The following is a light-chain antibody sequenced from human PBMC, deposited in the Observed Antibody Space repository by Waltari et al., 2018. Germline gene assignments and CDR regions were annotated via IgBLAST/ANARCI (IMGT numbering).Light chain of an antibody. CDR3: SSYAGSSKGV. J-gene: IGLJ2*01. V-gene: IGLV2-23*02. Sequence: SARTQPASLSGSPRQWVPISCTGTSRAVGDYKRVSWYQQHPGKAPKLMIYAVSKRPSGVSDRFSGSKSGDMASLTISGLQPEDEAEYFCSSYAGSSKGVFGGGTKVTVL. CDR1: SRAVGDYKR. CDR2: AVS.